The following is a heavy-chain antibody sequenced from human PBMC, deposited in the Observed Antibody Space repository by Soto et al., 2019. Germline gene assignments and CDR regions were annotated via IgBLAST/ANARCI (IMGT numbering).Heavy chain of an antibody. CDR3: ARDRSGRKNWFDP. V-gene: IGHV1-2*02. CDR1: GYTFTGYY. J-gene: IGHJ5*02. D-gene: IGHD2-15*01. CDR2: INPNSGGT. Sequence: ASVKVSCKASGYTFTGYYMHWVRQAPGQGLEWMGWINPNSGGTNYAQKFQGRVTMTRDTSISTAYMELSRLRSDDTAVYYCARDRSGRKNWFDPWGQGTLVTVS.